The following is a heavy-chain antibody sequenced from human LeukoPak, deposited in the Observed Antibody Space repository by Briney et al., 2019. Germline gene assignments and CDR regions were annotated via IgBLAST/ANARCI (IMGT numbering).Heavy chain of an antibody. J-gene: IGHJ4*02. CDR1: GYTFANHG. Sequence: ASVKVSCKASGYTFANHGIIWVRQAPGQGLEWMGWINPNSGGTNYAQKFQGRVTMTRDTSISTAYMELSRLRSDDTAVYYCARGSPPPSYQLLYNYWGQGTLVTVSS. V-gene: IGHV1-2*02. CDR2: INPNSGGT. D-gene: IGHD2-2*02. CDR3: ARGSPPPSYQLLYNY.